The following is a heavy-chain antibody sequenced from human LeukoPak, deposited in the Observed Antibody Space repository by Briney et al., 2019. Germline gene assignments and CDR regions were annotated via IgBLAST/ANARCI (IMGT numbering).Heavy chain of an antibody. CDR2: IYRGDSDT. D-gene: IGHD6-13*01. CDR3: ARDVAAAGKMGLPNVFDY. Sequence: GESLEISCKGSGYSFTSYWIGWVRQMPGKGLEWMGIIYRGDSDTRYSPSFQGQVTISADKSISTAYLQWSSLKASDTAMYYCARDVAAAGKMGLPNVFDYWGQGTLVTVSS. J-gene: IGHJ4*02. V-gene: IGHV5-51*01. CDR1: GYSFTSYW.